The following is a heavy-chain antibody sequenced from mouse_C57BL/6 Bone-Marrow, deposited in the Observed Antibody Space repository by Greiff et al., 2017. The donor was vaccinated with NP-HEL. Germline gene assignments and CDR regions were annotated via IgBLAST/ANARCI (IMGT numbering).Heavy chain of an antibody. CDR2: IHPNSGST. J-gene: IGHJ2*01. CDR3: ARWGMIDYFDY. V-gene: IGHV1-64*01. CDR1: GYTFTSYW. Sequence: QVQLQQPGAELVKPGASVKLSCKASGYTFTSYWMHWVKQRPGQGLEWIGMIHPNSGSTNYKEKFKSKATMTVDKSSSTAYMQLSSLTSEDSAVYYCARWGMIDYFDYWGQGTTLTVSS. D-gene: IGHD2-4*01.